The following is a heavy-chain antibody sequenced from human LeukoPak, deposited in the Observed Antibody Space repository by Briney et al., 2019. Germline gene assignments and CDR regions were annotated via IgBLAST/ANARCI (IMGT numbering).Heavy chain of an antibody. CDR1: GFTFSSYA. V-gene: IGHV3-23*03. J-gene: IGHJ4*02. CDR2: IYSGGST. CDR3: AKVVPAAGGLDY. D-gene: IGHD2-2*01. Sequence: QPGGSLRLSCAASGFTFSSYAMSWVRQAPGKGLEWVSVIYSGGSTYYADSVKGRFTISRDNSKNTLYLQMNSLRAEDTAVYYCAKVVPAAGGLDYWGQGTLVTVSS.